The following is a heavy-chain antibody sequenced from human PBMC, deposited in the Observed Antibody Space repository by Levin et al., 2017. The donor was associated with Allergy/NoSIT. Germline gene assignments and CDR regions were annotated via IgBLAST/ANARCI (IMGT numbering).Heavy chain of an antibody. CDR2: ISYDGSNK. CDR3: ARDQEQWLAGDYYYGMDV. CDR1: GFTFSSYA. D-gene: IGHD6-19*01. J-gene: IGHJ6*02. Sequence: PGGSLRLSCAASGFTFSSYAMHWVRQAPGKGLEWVAVISYDGSNKYYADSVKGRFTISRDNSKNTLYLQMNSLRAEDTAVYYCARDQEQWLAGDYYYGMDVWGQGTTVTVSS. V-gene: IGHV3-30*04.